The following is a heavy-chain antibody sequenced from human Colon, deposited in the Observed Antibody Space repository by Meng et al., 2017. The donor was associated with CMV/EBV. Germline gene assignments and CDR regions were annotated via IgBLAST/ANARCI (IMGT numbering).Heavy chain of an antibody. CDR3: AKGSGVRSSHFDY. Sequence: CAAFGFTFSNYAMNWVRQAQGKGLEWFSVIYSGGSSPYYADSVKGRFTISRDNSKNTLYLQMNSLRSEDTAVYYCAKGSGVRSSHFDYWGQGTLVTVSS. CDR2: IYSGGSSP. CDR1: GFTFSNYA. J-gene: IGHJ4*02. D-gene: IGHD6-6*01. V-gene: IGHV3-23*03.